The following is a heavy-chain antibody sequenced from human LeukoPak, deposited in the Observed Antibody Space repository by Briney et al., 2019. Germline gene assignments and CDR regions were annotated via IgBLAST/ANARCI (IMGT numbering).Heavy chain of an antibody. D-gene: IGHD3-16*02. CDR1: GFTFSSNS. V-gene: IGHV3-21*01. CDR2: ISSSSNYI. CDR3: ASPLHLGELSSDAFDI. J-gene: IGHJ3*02. Sequence: GGSLRLPCAASGFTFSSNSMNWVRQAPGKGLEWVSSISSSSNYIYYADSVKGRFTISRDNAKNSLHLQMNSLRAEDTAVYYCASPLHLGELSSDAFDIWGQGTMVTVSS.